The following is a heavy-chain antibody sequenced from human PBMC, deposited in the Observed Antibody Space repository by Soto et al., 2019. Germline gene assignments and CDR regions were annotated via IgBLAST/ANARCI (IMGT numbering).Heavy chain of an antibody. V-gene: IGHV3-48*02. CDR2: ISSSSTTI. CDR1: GFTFSSYS. Sequence: EVQLVESGGDLVQPGGSLRLSCAASGFTFSSYSMNWVRQAPGKGLEWVSYISSSSTTIYDADSVKGRFTISRDNAKNSVDLQMNSLRDEDTAVYYCAGRAAAGKGGVFDWWGQGTLVTVSS. D-gene: IGHD6-13*01. J-gene: IGHJ4*02. CDR3: AGRAAAGKGGVFDW.